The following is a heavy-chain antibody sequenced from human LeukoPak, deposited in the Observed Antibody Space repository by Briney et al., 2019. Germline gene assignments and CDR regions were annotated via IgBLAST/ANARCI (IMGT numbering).Heavy chain of an antibody. CDR2: IKPDGGEK. CDR1: GFTFSTYW. CDR3: ARVGFRLATIGPWDY. D-gene: IGHD5-12*01. J-gene: IGHJ4*02. Sequence: GGSLRLSCAASGFTFSTYWMTWVRQAPGKGLEWVANIKPDGGEKFYVDSVKGRFTISRDNAKNSLYLQMNSLRAEDTAVYYCARVGFRLATIGPWDYWGQGTLVTVSS. V-gene: IGHV3-7*03.